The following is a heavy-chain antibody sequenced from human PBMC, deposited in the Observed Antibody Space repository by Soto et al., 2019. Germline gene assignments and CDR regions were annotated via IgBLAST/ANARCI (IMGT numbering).Heavy chain of an antibody. D-gene: IGHD3-3*01. Sequence: VKDSCQPSRYPFTSYDINWLRQATGPGREWMGWMNPNSGNTGYAQKFQGRVTMTRNTSISTAYMELSSLRSEDTAVYYCARGFFHVLRFLDIPVGRDPYYFDYWGQGTLVTVSS. J-gene: IGHJ4*02. V-gene: IGHV1-8*01. CDR3: ARGFFHVLRFLDIPVGRDPYYFDY. CDR1: RYPFTSYD. CDR2: MNPNSGNT.